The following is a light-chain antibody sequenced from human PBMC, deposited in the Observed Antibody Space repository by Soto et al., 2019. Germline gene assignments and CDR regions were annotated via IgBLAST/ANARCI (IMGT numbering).Light chain of an antibody. Sequence: IVLTQSVGTLSLTQEERATLSCRASQTVIHNYLAWNQQKPGQTPRLLVYGASNRATGIPDRFSGSGSGTDFTLTISRLEPEDLAEDYGQQYGTSSSRTLGQGTEV. CDR1: QTVIHNY. CDR3: QQYGTSSSRT. V-gene: IGKV3-20*01. CDR2: GAS. J-gene: IGKJ1*01.